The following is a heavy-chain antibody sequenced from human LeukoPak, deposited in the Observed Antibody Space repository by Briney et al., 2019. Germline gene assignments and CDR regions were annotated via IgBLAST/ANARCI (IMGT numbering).Heavy chain of an antibody. CDR1: GGSISSYY. J-gene: IGHJ5*02. Sequence: PSETLFLTCTVSGGSISSYYWSWIRQPPGKGLEWIGYIYYSGSTNYNPSLKSRVTISVDTSKNQFSLKLSSVTAADTAVYYCARVGSTSFNWFDPWGQGTLVTVSS. D-gene: IGHD2-2*01. V-gene: IGHV4-59*01. CDR2: IYYSGST. CDR3: ARVGSTSFNWFDP.